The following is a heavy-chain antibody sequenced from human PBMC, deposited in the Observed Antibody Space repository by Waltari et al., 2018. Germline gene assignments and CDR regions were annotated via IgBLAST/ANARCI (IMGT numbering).Heavy chain of an antibody. V-gene: IGHV3-33*01. CDR1: RLPFSSYG. CDR3: ARALSSTIFGVVTSYYYYGMDV. CDR2: IWYDGSNK. D-gene: IGHD3-3*01. J-gene: IGHJ6*02. Sequence: QVQLVESGGGVVQHGRSLRLYCAASRLPFSSYGMHWVRQAPGKGLEWVAVIWYDGSNKYYADSVKGRFTISRDNSKNTLYLQMNSLRAEDTAVYYCARALSSTIFGVVTSYYYYGMDVWGQGP.